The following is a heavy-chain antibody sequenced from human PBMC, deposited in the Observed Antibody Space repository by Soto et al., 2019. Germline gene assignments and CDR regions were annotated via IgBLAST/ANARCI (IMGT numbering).Heavy chain of an antibody. D-gene: IGHD2-21*01. Sequence: QVQLQEAGPGLVKPSQTLSLTCIVSGGSISSGNHFWSWIRQPPGKGLEWIGYIFYSGTAYYNSSLKSRVSISVDTSKNHFSLNLSSVNAADTALYYCAREVITPCHQGADYAFDVWGQWTMVTVSS. CDR3: AREVITPCHQGADYAFDV. V-gene: IGHV4-30-4*01. J-gene: IGHJ3*01. CDR2: IFYSGTA. CDR1: GGSISSGNHF.